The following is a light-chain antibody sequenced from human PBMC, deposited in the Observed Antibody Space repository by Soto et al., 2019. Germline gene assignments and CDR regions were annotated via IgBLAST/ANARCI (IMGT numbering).Light chain of an antibody. Sequence: QSVLTQPPSASGNPGQRLTISCSGSTSNILRNYVYWYRQLPGTAPRLLNSMNDQRPSGVPDRFSGSKSGTSASLAISGLRSEDEADYYCASWDDSLSGYVFGTGTKLTVL. CDR2: MND. J-gene: IGLJ1*01. CDR1: TSNILRNY. CDR3: ASWDDSLSGYV. V-gene: IGLV1-47*01.